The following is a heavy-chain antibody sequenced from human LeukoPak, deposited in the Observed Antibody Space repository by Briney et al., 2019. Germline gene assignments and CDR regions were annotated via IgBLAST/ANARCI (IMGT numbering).Heavy chain of an antibody. CDR2: INPNSGGT. D-gene: IGHD6-19*01. Sequence: ASVKVSCKASGYTFTGYYMHWVRQAPGQGLEWMGWINPNSGGTNYAQKFQGRVTMTRDTSISTAYMELSRLRSDDTAVYYCARGRGPQYSSGWYIDYFDYSGQGTLVSVSS. CDR1: GYTFTGYY. J-gene: IGHJ4*02. CDR3: ARGRGPQYSSGWYIDYFDY. V-gene: IGHV1-2*02.